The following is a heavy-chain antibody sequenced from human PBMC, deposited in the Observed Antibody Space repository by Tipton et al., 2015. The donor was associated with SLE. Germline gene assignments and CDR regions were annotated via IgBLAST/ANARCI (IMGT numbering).Heavy chain of an antibody. CDR1: GGSISRGSHY. CDR3: ARHEIFGLLDHDADNWFDP. D-gene: IGHD3/OR15-3a*01. J-gene: IGHJ5*02. CDR2: FYASGNT. Sequence: TLSLTCSVSGGSISRGSHYWSWIRQPVGKGLEWIGHFYASGNTIYNPSLKSRVTMSVDTSKNQFSLKLSSVTAADTAIYYCARHEIFGLLDHDADNWFDPWGQGTLVTVSS. V-gene: IGHV4-61*09.